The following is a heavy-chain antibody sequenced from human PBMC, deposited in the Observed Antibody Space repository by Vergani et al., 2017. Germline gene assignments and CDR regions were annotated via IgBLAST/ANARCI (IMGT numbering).Heavy chain of an antibody. CDR1: GGTFSSYA. CDR2: IIPIFGTA. Sequence: QVQLVQSGAEVKKPGSSVKVSCKASGGTFSSYAISWVRQAPGQGLEWMGRIIPIFGTANYAQKFQGRVTITADESTSTAYMELSSLRSEDTAVYYCAGDQRAMVTSYYYYYGMDVWGQGTTVTVSS. V-gene: IGHV1-69*13. J-gene: IGHJ6*02. D-gene: IGHD5-18*01. CDR3: AGDQRAMVTSYYYYYGMDV.